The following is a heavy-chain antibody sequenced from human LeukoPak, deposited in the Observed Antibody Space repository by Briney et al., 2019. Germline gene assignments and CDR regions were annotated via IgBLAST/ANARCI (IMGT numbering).Heavy chain of an antibody. CDR3: AQSSFLVRGVKGFDY. J-gene: IGHJ4*02. D-gene: IGHD3-10*01. CDR2: IIPIFGTA. CDR1: GGTFSSYA. V-gene: IGHV1-69*05. Sequence: SVKVSCKASGGTFSSYAISWVRQAPGQGLEWMGGIIPIFGTANYAQKFQGRVTITRDTSASTAYMELSSLRSEDTAVYYCAQSSFLVRGVKGFDYWGQGTLVTVSS.